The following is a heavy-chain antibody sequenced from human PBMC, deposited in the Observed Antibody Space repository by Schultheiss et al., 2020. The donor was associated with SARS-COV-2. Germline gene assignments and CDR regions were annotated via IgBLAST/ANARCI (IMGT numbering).Heavy chain of an antibody. CDR2: IYSGGST. D-gene: IGHD1-26*01. J-gene: IGHJ5*02. V-gene: IGHV3-66*01. CDR1: GFTFSSYA. Sequence: GGSLRLSCAASGFTFSSYAMSWVRQAPGKGLEWVSVIYSGGSTYYADSVKGRFTISRDNSKNTLYLQMNSLRAEDTAVYYCARGGIVGATNPLARWFDPWGQGTLVTVSS. CDR3: ARGGIVGATNPLARWFDP.